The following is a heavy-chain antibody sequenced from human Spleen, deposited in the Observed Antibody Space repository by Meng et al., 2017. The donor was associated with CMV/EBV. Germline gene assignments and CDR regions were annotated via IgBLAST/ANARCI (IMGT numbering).Heavy chain of an antibody. D-gene: IGHD1-1*01. Sequence: GGSLRLSCEASGFIFSDHYMDWVRQAPGKGLEWVGRSRNKANRYTTEYAASVKGRFTISRDESKNSLYLQMNSLKTEDTAVFYCVRGYNSFDSWGQGTLVTVSS. CDR1: GFIFSDHY. V-gene: IGHV3-72*01. J-gene: IGHJ4*02. CDR3: VRGYNSFDS. CDR2: SRNKANRYTT.